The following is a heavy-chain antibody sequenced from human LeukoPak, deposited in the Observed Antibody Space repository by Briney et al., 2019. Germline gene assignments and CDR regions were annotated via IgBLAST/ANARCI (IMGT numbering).Heavy chain of an antibody. CDR1: GFTFSSYG. CDR2: ISGSGGST. J-gene: IGHJ3*02. D-gene: IGHD3-22*01. Sequence: GGTLRLSCAASGFTFSSYGMSWVRQAPGKGLEWVSAISGSGGSTYYADSVKGRFTISRDNSKNTLYLQMNSLRAEDTAVYYCARGLFGDYYDPLAFDIWGQGTMVTVSS. CDR3: ARGLFGDYYDPLAFDI. V-gene: IGHV3-23*01.